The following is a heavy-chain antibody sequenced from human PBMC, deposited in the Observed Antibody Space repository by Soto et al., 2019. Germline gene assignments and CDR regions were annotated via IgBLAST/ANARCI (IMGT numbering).Heavy chain of an antibody. J-gene: IGHJ4*02. CDR2: IKGKTDGGTT. D-gene: IGHD2-2*01. Sequence: GGSLRLSCAASGFTFSNAWMSWVRQAPGKGLEWVGRIKGKTDGGTTDYAAPVKGRFTISRDDSKNTLYLQMNSLKTEDTAVYYCTTYAPKDIVVVPAAMQGGYFDYWGQGTLVTVSS. CDR1: GFTFSNAW. V-gene: IGHV3-15*01. CDR3: TTYAPKDIVVVPAAMQGGYFDY.